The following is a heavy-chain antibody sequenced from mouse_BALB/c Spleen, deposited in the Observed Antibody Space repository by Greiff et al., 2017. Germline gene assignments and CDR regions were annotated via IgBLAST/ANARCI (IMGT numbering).Heavy chain of an antibody. CDR3: ARDEGGLRQWFAY. Sequence: EVKLMESGGGLVKPGGSLKLSCAASGFTFSDYYMYWVRQTPEKRLEWVATISDGGSYTYYPDSVKGRFTISRDNAKNNLYLQMSSLKSEDTAMYYCARDEGGLRQWFAYWGQGTLVTVSA. V-gene: IGHV5-4*02. D-gene: IGHD2-2*01. CDR2: ISDGGSYT. CDR1: GFTFSDYY. J-gene: IGHJ3*01.